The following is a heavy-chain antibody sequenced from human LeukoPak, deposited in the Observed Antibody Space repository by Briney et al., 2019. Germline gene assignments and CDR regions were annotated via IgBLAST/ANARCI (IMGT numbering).Heavy chain of an antibody. V-gene: IGHV3-30*18. D-gene: IGHD4-11*01. CDR3: AKDPGLTTVIMYYFAY. CDR1: GFTFSSYA. CDR2: ISYDGSNK. Sequence: GGSLRLSCAASGFTFSSYAMSWVRQAPGKGLEWVAVISYDGSNKYYADSVKGRFTISRDNFKNTLYLQMNSLRAEDTAVYYCAKDPGLTTVIMYYFAYWGQGTLVTVSS. J-gene: IGHJ4*02.